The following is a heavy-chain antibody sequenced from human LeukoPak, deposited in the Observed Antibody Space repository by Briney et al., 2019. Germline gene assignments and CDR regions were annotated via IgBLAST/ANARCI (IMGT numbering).Heavy chain of an antibody. J-gene: IGHJ4*02. Sequence: SETLSLTCTVSGGSISSGSYYWSWIRQPAGKGLEWIVRIYTSGSTNHNPSPKSRITISVDTSKNQFSLKLSSVTAADTAVYYCARDVSYARGHFDYWGQGTLVTVSS. D-gene: IGHD3-10*01. V-gene: IGHV4-61*02. CDR3: ARDVSYARGHFDY. CDR2: IYTSGST. CDR1: GGSISSGSYY.